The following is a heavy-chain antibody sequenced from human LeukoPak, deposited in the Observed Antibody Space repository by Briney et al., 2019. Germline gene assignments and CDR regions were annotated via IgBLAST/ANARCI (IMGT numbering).Heavy chain of an antibody. D-gene: IGHD3-3*01. CDR3: AKDWSGGWALDY. J-gene: IGHJ4*02. Sequence: PGGSLRLSCADSGFTFSSYGMHWVRQAPGKGLEWVAVISYDGSNKYYADSVKGRFTISRDNSKNTLYLQTNSLRAEDTAVYYCAKDWSGGWALDYWGQGTLVTVSS. CDR2: ISYDGSNK. V-gene: IGHV3-30*18. CDR1: GFTFSSYG.